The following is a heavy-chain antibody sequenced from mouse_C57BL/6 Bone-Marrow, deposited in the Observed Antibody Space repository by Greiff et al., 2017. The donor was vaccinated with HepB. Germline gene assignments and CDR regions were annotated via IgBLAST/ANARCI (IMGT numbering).Heavy chain of an antibody. D-gene: IGHD1-1*01. CDR3: ARRWYYGSSYDFDV. V-gene: IGHV5-12*01. CDR2: ISNGGGST. CDR1: GFTFSDYY. J-gene: IGHJ1*03. Sequence: EVNLVESGGGLVQPGGSLKLSCAASGFTFSDYYMYWVRQTPEKRLEWVAYISNGGGSTYYPDTVKGRFTISRDNAKNTLYLQMSRLKSEDTAMYYCARRWYYGSSYDFDVWGTGTTVTVSS.